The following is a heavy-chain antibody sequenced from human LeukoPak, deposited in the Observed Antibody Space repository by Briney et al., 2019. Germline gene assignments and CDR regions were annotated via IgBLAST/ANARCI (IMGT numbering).Heavy chain of an antibody. D-gene: IGHD3-16*02. J-gene: IGHJ4*02. CDR3: ARSRITFGAVIVILDY. V-gene: IGHV1-2*02. CDR1: GYTFTGYY. Sequence: ASVKVSCKASGYTFTGYYMHWVRQAPGQGLEWMGWINPNSGGTNYAQKVQGRVTMTRDTSISTAYMELSRLRSDDTAVYYCARSRITFGAVIVILDYWGQGTLVTVSS. CDR2: INPNSGGT.